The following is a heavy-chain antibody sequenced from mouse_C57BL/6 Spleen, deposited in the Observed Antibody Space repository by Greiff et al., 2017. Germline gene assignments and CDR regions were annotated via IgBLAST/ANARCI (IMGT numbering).Heavy chain of an antibody. J-gene: IGHJ2*01. D-gene: IGHD2-2*01. V-gene: IGHV1-64*01. Sequence: VQLQQPGAELVKPGASVKLSCKASGYTFTSYWMHWVKQRPGQGLEWIGMIHPNSGSTNYNEKFKSKATLTVDKSSSTAYMQLSSLTSEDSAVYYCASVGLWLRPGYFDYWGQGTTLTVSS. CDR1: GYTFTSYW. CDR2: IHPNSGST. CDR3: ASVGLWLRPGYFDY.